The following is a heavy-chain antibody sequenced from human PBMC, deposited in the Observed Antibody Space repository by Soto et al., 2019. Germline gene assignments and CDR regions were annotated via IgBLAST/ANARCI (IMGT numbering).Heavy chain of an antibody. V-gene: IGHV4-31*03. CDR3: ARGGDYYDSSGYYYYFDY. Sequence: SETLSLTCSVSGVTMSYGGYSWSWIRQPPGKGLEWIGSIYYSGSTYYNPSLKSRVTISVDTSKNQFSLKLSSVTAADTAVYYCARGGDYYDSSGYYYYFDYWGQGTLVTVSS. J-gene: IGHJ4*02. CDR1: GVTMSYGGYS. CDR2: IYYSGST. D-gene: IGHD3-22*01.